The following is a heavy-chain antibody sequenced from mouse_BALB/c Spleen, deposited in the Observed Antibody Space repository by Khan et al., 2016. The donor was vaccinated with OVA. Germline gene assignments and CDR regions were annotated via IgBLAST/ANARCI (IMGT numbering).Heavy chain of an antibody. CDR2: IYPGDGNT. J-gene: IGHJ2*01. V-gene: IGHV1-87*01. CDR3: VRGGITTGYFDY. Sequence: VQLQQSGTELARPGASVKLSCKASGYTFTSYWIQWVKQRPGQGLEWIGAIYPGDGNTRYTQKFKGKATLTADKSSSTAYMQLSSLASEDSAVYFCVRGGITTGYFDYWGQGTTLTVSS. D-gene: IGHD1-1*01. CDR1: GYTFTSYW.